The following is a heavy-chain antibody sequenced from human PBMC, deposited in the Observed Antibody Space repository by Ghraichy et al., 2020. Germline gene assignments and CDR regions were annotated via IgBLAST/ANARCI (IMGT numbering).Heavy chain of an antibody. Sequence: SETLSLTCTVSGGSISSSSYYWGWIRQPPGKGLEWIGSIYYSGSTYYNPSLKSRVTISVDTSKNQFSLKLSSVTAADTAVYYCARPLAAAGMYYFDYWGQRTLVTVSS. CDR1: GGSISSSSYY. CDR2: IYYSGST. V-gene: IGHV4-39*01. CDR3: ARPLAAAGMYYFDY. D-gene: IGHD6-13*01. J-gene: IGHJ4*02.